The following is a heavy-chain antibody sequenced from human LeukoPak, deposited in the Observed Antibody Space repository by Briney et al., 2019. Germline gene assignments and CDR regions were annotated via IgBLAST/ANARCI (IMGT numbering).Heavy chain of an antibody. V-gene: IGHV3-23*01. D-gene: IGHD6-13*01. Sequence: GGSPRLSCAASGFTFSSYAMSWVRQAPGKGLEWVSAISGSGGSTYCADSVKGRFTISRDNSKNTLYLQMNSLRAEDTAVYYCAKDPRVQLVSYYYYGMDVWGQGTTVTVSS. CDR2: ISGSGGST. J-gene: IGHJ6*02. CDR3: AKDPRVQLVSYYYYGMDV. CDR1: GFTFSSYA.